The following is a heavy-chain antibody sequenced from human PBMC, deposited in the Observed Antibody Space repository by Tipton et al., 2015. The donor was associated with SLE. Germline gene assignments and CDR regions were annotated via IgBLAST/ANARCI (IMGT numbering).Heavy chain of an antibody. D-gene: IGHD5-18*01. V-gene: IGHV4-4*07. Sequence: TLSLTCTVSGGSISSYYWSWIRQPAGKGLEWIGRIYTSGSTNYNPSLKSRVTMSVDTSKNQFSLKLSSVTAADTAVYYCARVGYSYGFYDYYYMDVWGKGTTVTVSS. CDR2: IYTSGST. CDR3: ARVGYSYGFYDYYYMDV. J-gene: IGHJ6*03. CDR1: GGSISSYY.